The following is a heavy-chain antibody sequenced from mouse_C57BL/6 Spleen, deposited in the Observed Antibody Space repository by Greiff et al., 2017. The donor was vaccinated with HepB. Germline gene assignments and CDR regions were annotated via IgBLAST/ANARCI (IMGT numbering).Heavy chain of an antibody. CDR2: INPYNGDT. Sequence: VQLKESGPELVKPGDSVKISCKASGYSFTGYFMNWVMQSHGKSLEWIGRINPYNGDTFYNQKFKGKATLTVDKSSSTAHMELRSLTSEDSAVYYCASNYYDYDWFAYWGQGTLVTVSA. CDR1: GYSFTGYF. D-gene: IGHD2-4*01. J-gene: IGHJ3*01. CDR3: ASNYYDYDWFAY. V-gene: IGHV1-20*01.